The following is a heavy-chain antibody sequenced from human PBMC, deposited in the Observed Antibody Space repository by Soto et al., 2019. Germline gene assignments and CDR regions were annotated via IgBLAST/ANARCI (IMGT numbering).Heavy chain of an antibody. CDR2: IRGKAYGGTT. CDR1: GFTFGDHD. Sequence: LRLSCTTSGFTFGDHDMSWLRQAPGKGLEWLGFIRGKAYGGTTEYAASVKGRFAMSRDDSQGIAYLQMNSLKTEDTAVHYCARVGCTSTSCYYLFDFWGQGSLVTVSS. J-gene: IGHJ4*02. D-gene: IGHD2-2*01. V-gene: IGHV3-49*03. CDR3: ARVGCTSTSCYYLFDF.